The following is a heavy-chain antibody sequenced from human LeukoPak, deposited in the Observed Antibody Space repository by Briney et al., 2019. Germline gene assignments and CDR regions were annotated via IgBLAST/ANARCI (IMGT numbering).Heavy chain of an antibody. CDR1: GGSIRDYY. J-gene: IGHJ5*02. Sequence: SETLSLTCTVSGGSIRDYYWSWIRQPAGKGPEWIGRIYSSGSTNYNTSLKSRITISVDKSKNQFSLKLTAVTAADTAVYYCARMVQGYGSVWPQTGKNWFDPWGRGTLVIVSS. V-gene: IGHV4-4*07. CDR2: IYSSGST. CDR3: ARMVQGYGSVWPQTGKNWFDP. D-gene: IGHD6-19*01.